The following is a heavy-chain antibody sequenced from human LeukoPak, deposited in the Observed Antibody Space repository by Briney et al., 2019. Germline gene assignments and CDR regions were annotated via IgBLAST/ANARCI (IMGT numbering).Heavy chain of an antibody. D-gene: IGHD4-23*01. CDR1: GFTFSDYY. CDR3: ARDFYGGNSDY. V-gene: IGHV3-11*01. J-gene: IGHJ4*02. CDR2: ISSSGSTI. Sequence: GGSLRLSCAASGFTFSDYYMSWIRQVPGKGLEWVSYISSSGSTIYYADSVKGRFTISRDSAKNSLYLQMNSLRAEDTAVYYCARDFYGGNSDYWGQGTLVTVSS.